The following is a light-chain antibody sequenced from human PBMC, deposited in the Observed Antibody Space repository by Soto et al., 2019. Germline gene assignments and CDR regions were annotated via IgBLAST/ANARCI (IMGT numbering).Light chain of an antibody. CDR3: NSYAGNTNPVV. V-gene: IGLV2-8*01. CDR2: EVT. CDR1: SNDVGGYNY. Sequence: QSALTQPPSASASPGQSVTISCTGTSNDVGGYNYVSWYQQHPGEAPKLIIYEVTKRPSGVPDRFSGSKSGNTASLTVSGLQAEDEADYYCNSYAGNTNPVVFGGGTKLTVL. J-gene: IGLJ2*01.